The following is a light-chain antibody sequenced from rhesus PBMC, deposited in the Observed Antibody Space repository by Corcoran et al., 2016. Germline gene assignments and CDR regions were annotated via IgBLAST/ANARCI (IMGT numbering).Light chain of an antibody. CDR3: GQGTEVPWT. V-gene: IGKV2-62*02. CDR2: KVS. J-gene: IGKJ1*01. Sequence: DVVMTQSPLSLPLTPGQPASISCRSGQSLLHSDGNTYLTWYNQRPGQPPSPLIYKVSNRYTKVPDRYSGSGARTDFPLKIGRMEAEDVGVFYCGQGTEVPWTFGQGTKVDI. CDR1: QSLLHSDGNTY.